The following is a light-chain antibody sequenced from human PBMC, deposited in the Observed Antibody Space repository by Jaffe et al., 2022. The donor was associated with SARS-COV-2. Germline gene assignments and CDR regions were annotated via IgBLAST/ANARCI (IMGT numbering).Light chain of an antibody. CDR2: QDS. Sequence: SYELTQPPSVSVSPGQTASITCSGDKLGDKYACWYQQKPGQSPVLVIYQDSKRPSGIPERFTGSNSGNTATLTISGTQPMDEADYYCQAWDRNTAVFGTGTKVTVL. V-gene: IGLV3-1*01. CDR1: KLGDKY. CDR3: QAWDRNTAV. J-gene: IGLJ1*01.